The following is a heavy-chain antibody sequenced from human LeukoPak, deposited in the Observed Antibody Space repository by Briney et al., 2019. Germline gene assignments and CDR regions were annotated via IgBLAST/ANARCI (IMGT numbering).Heavy chain of an antibody. Sequence: ASVKVSCKASGYTFSSYYMHWVRQAPGQGLEWMGVINPSGGTTTYAQKFQGRVTMTRDTSTSTVYMELSSLRSEDTAVYYCARMAPVLRYFDWLEEFDYWGQGTLVTVSS. D-gene: IGHD3-9*01. V-gene: IGHV1-46*01. CDR1: GYTFSSYY. CDR2: INPSGGTT. J-gene: IGHJ4*02. CDR3: ARMAPVLRYFDWLEEFDY.